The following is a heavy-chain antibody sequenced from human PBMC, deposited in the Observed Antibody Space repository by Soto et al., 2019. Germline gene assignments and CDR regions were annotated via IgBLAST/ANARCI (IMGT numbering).Heavy chain of an antibody. V-gene: IGHV1-69*06. Sequence: SVKVSCKASGGTFDSYAISWVRQAPGQGLEWMGGVIPMFLKPNYAQRFQGRVTITADKSTNTVYMEMNSLMSEDTAVYYCVRGGGEMANPPPYLYWGQGTQVTVSS. D-gene: IGHD3-16*01. CDR2: VIPMFLKP. J-gene: IGHJ4*02. CDR1: GGTFDSYA. CDR3: VRGGGEMANPPPYLY.